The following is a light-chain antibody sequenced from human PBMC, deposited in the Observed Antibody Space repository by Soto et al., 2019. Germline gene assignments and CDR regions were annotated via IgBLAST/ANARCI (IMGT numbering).Light chain of an antibody. CDR3: GSWDSSLTYV. Sequence: QSVLTQPPSVPAAPGQKVTSSCSGSSSNIGNNFVTWYQQLPGTAPKLLIYDNNKRPSGIPDRFSGSQSGTSATLGITGLQTGDEAVYYCGSWDSSLTYVFGTGTKVTV. CDR2: DNN. J-gene: IGLJ1*01. CDR1: SSNIGNNF. V-gene: IGLV1-51*01.